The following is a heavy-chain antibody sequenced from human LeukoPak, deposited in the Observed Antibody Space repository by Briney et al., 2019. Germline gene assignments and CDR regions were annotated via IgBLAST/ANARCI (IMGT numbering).Heavy chain of an antibody. J-gene: IGHJ6*03. D-gene: IGHD2-15*01. V-gene: IGHV4-39*01. Sequence: PSETLSLTCSVSAGSISSSNYYWGWIRQPPGKGLEWIGSIYYSGRTYYNPSLKSRVTISVDTSKKQFSLKLSSVTAADMAVYYCARGYCSGGSCYSHYMDVWGKGTTVTISS. CDR1: AGSISSSNYY. CDR2: IYYSGRT. CDR3: ARGYCSGGSCYSHYMDV.